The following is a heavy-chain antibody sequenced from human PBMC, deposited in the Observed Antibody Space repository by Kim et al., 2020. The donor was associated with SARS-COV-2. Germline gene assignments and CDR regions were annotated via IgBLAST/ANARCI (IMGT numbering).Heavy chain of an antibody. CDR2: ISYDGSNK. CDR3: AKGSQAKRFGELLFRRGDYYYGMDV. J-gene: IGHJ6*02. V-gene: IGHV3-30*18. D-gene: IGHD3-10*01. CDR1: GFTFSSYG. Sequence: GGSLRLSCAASGFTFSSYGMHWVRQAPGKGLEWVAVISYDGSNKYYADSVKGRFTISRDNSKNTLYLQMNSLRAEDTAVYYCAKGSQAKRFGELLFRRGDYYYGMDVWGQGTTVTVSS.